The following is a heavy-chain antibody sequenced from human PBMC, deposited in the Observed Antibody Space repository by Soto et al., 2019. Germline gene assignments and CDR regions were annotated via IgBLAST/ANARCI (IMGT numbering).Heavy chain of an antibody. Sequence: GGSLRLSCAASGFTFTRYSMNWVRQAPGKGLEWVSSISSTTNYIYCGDSMKGRFTISRDNAKSSLYLEMNSLRAEDTAVYYCARESEDLTSNFDYWGQGTLVTVSS. CDR2: ISSTTNYI. V-gene: IGHV3-21*06. CDR1: GFTFTRYS. J-gene: IGHJ4*02. CDR3: ARESEDLTSNFDY.